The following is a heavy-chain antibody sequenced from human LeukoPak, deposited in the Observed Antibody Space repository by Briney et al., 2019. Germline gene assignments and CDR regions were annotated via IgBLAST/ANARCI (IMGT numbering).Heavy chain of an antibody. CDR1: GFTLSCCG. D-gene: IGHD2-21*02. J-gene: IGHJ4*02. CDR2: TSYDGSKE. Sequence: PGGSLRLSCAASGFTLSCCGMHWVRQAPGKGLEWVAYTSYDGSKENYIESVKGRFIIARDNSRNTLHLQMNSLRAEDTALYYCARWDGGDEGRLRNWGQGTLVTVSS. CDR3: ARWDGGDEGRLRN. V-gene: IGHV3-33*01.